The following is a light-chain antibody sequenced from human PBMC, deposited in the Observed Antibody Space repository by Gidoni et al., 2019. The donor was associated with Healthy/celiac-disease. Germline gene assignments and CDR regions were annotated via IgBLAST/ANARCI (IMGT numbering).Light chain of an antibody. CDR2: DAS. Sequence: EIVLTQSPATLSLSPGERATLPCRASQSVSSYLAWYQQKPGQAPRLLIYDASNRATGIPARFSGSGSGTDFTLTISSREPEDFAVYYCQQRSNWPPYTFXQXTKLEIK. CDR1: QSVSSY. CDR3: QQRSNWPPYT. V-gene: IGKV3-11*01. J-gene: IGKJ2*01.